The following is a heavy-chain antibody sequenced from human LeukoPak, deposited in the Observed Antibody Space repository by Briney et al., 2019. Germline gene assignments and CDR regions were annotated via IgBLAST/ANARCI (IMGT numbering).Heavy chain of an antibody. D-gene: IGHD1-1*01. V-gene: IGHV3-30-3*01. Sequence: GRSLRLSCAASGFTFSSYAMHWVRQAPGKGLEWVAVISYDGSNKYYADSVKGRFTISRDNSKNTLYLQMNSLRAEDTAVYYCASWDDTEDLFDYWGQGTLVTVSS. CDR1: GFTFSSYA. CDR2: ISYDGSNK. CDR3: ASWDDTEDLFDY. J-gene: IGHJ4*02.